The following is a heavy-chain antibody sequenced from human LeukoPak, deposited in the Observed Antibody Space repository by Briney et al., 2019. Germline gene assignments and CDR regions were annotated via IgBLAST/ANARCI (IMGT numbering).Heavy chain of an antibody. J-gene: IGHJ4*02. CDR3: ARRCDFWSGYYHFDY. D-gene: IGHD3-3*01. CDR1: GYSFTSYW. CDR2: IYPGDSDT. V-gene: IGHV5-51*01. Sequence: GESLQISCKGSGYSFTSYWIGWVRQMPGKGLEWMGIIYPGDSDTRYSPSFQGQVTISADKSISTAYLQWSSLKASDTAMYYCARRCDFWSGYYHFDYWGQGTLVTVSS.